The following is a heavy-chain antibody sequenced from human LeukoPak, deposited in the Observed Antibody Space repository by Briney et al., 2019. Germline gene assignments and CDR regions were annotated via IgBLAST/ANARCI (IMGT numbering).Heavy chain of an antibody. CDR3: AKSRGRLSSSWTPLDY. V-gene: IGHV3-30*02. CDR1: GFTFSSYG. CDR2: IRYDGSNK. Sequence: GGSLRLSCAASGFTFSSYGMHWVRQAPGKGLEWVAFIRYDGSNKYYADSVKGRFTISRDNSKNTLYLQMNSLRAEDTAVYYCAKSRGRLSSSWTPLDYWGQGTLVTVSS. D-gene: IGHD6-13*01. J-gene: IGHJ4*02.